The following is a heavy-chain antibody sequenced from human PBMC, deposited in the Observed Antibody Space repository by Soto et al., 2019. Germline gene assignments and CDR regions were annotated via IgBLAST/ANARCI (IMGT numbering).Heavy chain of an antibody. J-gene: IGHJ3*02. CDR1: GGSISSYY. D-gene: IGHD3-10*01. V-gene: IGHV4-59*01. Sequence: SETLSLTCTVSGGSISSYYWSWIRQPPGKGLEWIGYIYYSGSTNYNPSLKSRVTISVDTSKNQFSLKLSSVTAADTAVYYCACSRITMVRGVNHRAFDIWGQGTMVT. CDR2: IYYSGST. CDR3: ACSRITMVRGVNHRAFDI.